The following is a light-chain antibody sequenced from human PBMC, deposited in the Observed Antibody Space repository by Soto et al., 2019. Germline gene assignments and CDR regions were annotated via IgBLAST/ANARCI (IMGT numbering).Light chain of an antibody. J-gene: IGKJ1*01. CDR3: QQRSNWPPGWT. V-gene: IGKV3-11*01. CDR1: QSVSSY. CDR2: DAS. Sequence: EIVLTQSPATLSLSPGERATLSCRASQSVSSYLAWYQQKPGQAPRLLIYDASNRATGIPARFSGSGSGTDITLTISILEPEDFAVDYCQQRSNWPPGWTFGQGTKVEIK.